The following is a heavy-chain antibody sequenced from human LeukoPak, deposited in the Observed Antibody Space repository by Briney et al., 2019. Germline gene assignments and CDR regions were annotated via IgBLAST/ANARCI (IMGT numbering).Heavy chain of an antibody. CDR2: IIPIFGTA. J-gene: IGHJ4*02. CDR3: ALWRQQLVRYFDY. D-gene: IGHD6-13*01. CDR1: GGTYSSYA. V-gene: IGHV1-69*05. Sequence: SVKVSCKASGGTYSSYAISWVRQAPGQGLEWMGGIIPIFGTANYAQKFQGRVTITTDESTSTAYMELSSLRSEDTAVDYCALWRQQLVRYFDYWGQGTLVTVSS.